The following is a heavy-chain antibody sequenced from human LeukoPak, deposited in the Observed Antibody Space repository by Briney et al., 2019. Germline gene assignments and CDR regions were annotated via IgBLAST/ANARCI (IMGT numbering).Heavy chain of an antibody. CDR3: ASVDCSSSSCYSLDFDY. J-gene: IGHJ4*02. V-gene: IGHV3-7*01. D-gene: IGHD2-2*01. CDR2: IKQDGSAK. CDR1: GFTFSTYW. Sequence: GGSLRLSCAASGFTFSTYWMGWVRPAPGKGLEWVANIKQDGSAKYYVDSVKGRFTISRDNAENSLYLQMNSLRAEDSAVYYCASVDCSSSSCYSLDFDYWGQGTQVTVSS.